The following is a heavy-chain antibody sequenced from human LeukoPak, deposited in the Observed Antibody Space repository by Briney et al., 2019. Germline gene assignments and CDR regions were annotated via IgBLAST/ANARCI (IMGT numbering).Heavy chain of an antibody. CDR2: ISGSGGST. D-gene: IGHD3-22*01. J-gene: IGHJ4*02. CDR1: GFTFSSYG. Sequence: GGSLRLSCAASGFTFSSYGMSWVRQAPGKGLEWVSAISGSGGSTYHADSVKGRFTISRDNSKNTLYLQMNSLRAEDTAVYYCAKPLYYPSYYFDYWGQGTLVTVSS. CDR3: AKPLYYPSYYFDY. V-gene: IGHV3-23*01.